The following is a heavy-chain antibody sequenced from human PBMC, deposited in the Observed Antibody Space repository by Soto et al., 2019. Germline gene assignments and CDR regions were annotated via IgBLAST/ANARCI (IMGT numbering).Heavy chain of an antibody. CDR2: VSSSSSYI. Sequence: PGGSLRLSCAASGFTFSRYSMNWVRQAPGKGLEWVSSVSSSSSYIYYADSVKGRFTISRDNAKNSLYLQMKSLRAEDTAVYYCASSGYYNWFDPWGQGTLVTV. CDR1: GFTFSRYS. V-gene: IGHV3-21*01. CDR3: ASSGYYNWFDP. D-gene: IGHD3-22*01. J-gene: IGHJ5*02.